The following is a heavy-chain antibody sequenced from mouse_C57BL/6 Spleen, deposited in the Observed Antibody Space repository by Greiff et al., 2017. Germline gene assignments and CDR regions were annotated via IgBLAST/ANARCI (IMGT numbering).Heavy chain of an antibody. CDR2: IYPRSGNT. V-gene: IGHV1-81*01. D-gene: IGHD1-1*01. Sequence: QVQLQQSGAELARPGASVKLSCKASGYTFTSYGISWVKQRTGQGLEWIGEIYPRSGNTYYNEKFKGKATLTADKSSSTAYMELRSLTSEDSAVXFGARLGTTVRGYFDVWGTGTTVTVSS. CDR3: ARLGTTVRGYFDV. J-gene: IGHJ1*03. CDR1: GYTFTSYG.